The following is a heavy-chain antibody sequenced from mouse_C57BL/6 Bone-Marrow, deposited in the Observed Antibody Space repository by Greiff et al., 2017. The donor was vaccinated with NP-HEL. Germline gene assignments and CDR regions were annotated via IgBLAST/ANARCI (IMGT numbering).Heavy chain of an antibody. CDR1: GYTFTSYW. Sequence: VKLMESGAELVKPGASVKVSCKASGYTFTSYWMHWVKQRPGQGLEWIGRIHPSDSDTNYNQKFKGKATLTVDKSSSTAYMQLSSLTSEDSAVYYCASKMSHYYGRYYYAMDYWGQGTSVTVSS. CDR2: IHPSDSDT. CDR3: ASKMSHYYGRYYYAMDY. V-gene: IGHV1-74*01. J-gene: IGHJ4*01. D-gene: IGHD1-1*01.